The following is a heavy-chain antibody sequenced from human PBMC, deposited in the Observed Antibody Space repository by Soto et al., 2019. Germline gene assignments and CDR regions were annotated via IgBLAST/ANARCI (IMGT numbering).Heavy chain of an antibody. Sequence: QVQLVESGGGVVQPGRSLRLSCAASGFTFSSYGMHWVRQAPGKGLEWVAVIWYDGSNKYYADSVKGRFTISRDNSKNTLYLQMNSLRAEDTAVYYWAREIAMAGYYFDYWGQGTLVTVSS. CDR3: AREIAMAGYYFDY. CDR1: GFTFSSYG. D-gene: IGHD6-19*01. J-gene: IGHJ4*02. V-gene: IGHV3-33*01. CDR2: IWYDGSNK.